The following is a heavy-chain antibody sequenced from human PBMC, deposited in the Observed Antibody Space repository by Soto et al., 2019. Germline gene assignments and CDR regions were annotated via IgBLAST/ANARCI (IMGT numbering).Heavy chain of an antibody. V-gene: IGHV4-4*07. Sequence: PSETLSLTCNVSGDSISSYFWSWIRQPAGKGLEWIGRIYTSGTTNYNPSLKSRVTMSLDTSKSQFSLNLSSVTAADTALYYCARESGSYRSFDYWGQGTLVTVPS. CDR2: IYTSGTT. J-gene: IGHJ4*02. CDR1: GDSISSYF. CDR3: ARESGSYRSFDY. D-gene: IGHD3-16*02.